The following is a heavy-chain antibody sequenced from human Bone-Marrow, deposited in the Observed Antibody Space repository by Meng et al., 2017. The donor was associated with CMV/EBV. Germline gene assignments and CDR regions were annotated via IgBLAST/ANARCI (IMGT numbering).Heavy chain of an antibody. CDR3: TRDQDFWSGYHTHNFDY. J-gene: IGHJ4*02. CDR1: GGSLSSSSYY. V-gene: IGHV4-39*07. Sequence: SETLSLTCTVSGGSLSSSSYYWGWIRQPPGKGLEWIGSIYYSGSTYYNPSLKSRVTISVDTSKNQFSLKLSSGTAADTAVYYCTRDQDFWSGYHTHNFDYWGQATLVTVSS. CDR2: IYYSGST. D-gene: IGHD3-3*01.